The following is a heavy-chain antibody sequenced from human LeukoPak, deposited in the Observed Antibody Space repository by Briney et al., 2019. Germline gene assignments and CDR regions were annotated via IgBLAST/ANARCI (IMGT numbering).Heavy chain of an antibody. CDR3: ARGGDGYKFDF. D-gene: IGHD5-24*01. CDR1: GGTFSSYA. V-gene: IGHV1-69*04. CDR2: IIPIFGIA. J-gene: IGHJ4*02. Sequence: SVKVSCKASGGTFSSYAISWVRQAPGQGLEWMGRIIPIFGIANYARKFQGRVTITADKSTSTAYMELSSLRSEDTAVYYCARGGDGYKFDFWGQGTLVTVSS.